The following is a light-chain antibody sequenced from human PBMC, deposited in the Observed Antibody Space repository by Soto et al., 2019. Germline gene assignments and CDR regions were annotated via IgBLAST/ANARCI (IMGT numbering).Light chain of an antibody. CDR2: AAS. Sequence: DIQMTQSPSSLSASVGDRVTITCRASQGISNYLAWYQQKPGKVPKLLIYAASTLQSGVPSRFSGSGSGTNFTLTISSLQPEDVATYYCQKHNSALRTFGQGTNVDIK. CDR1: QGISNY. J-gene: IGKJ1*01. V-gene: IGKV1-27*01. CDR3: QKHNSALRT.